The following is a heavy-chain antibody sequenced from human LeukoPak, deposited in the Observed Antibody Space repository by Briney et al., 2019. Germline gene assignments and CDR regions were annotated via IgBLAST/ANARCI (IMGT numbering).Heavy chain of an antibody. J-gene: IGHJ4*02. Sequence: GGSLRLSCAASGFTFSSYAMHWVRQAPGKGLEYVSTISDNGGSTFYAYSVKGRFTISRDNSKNTLYLQMDSLRPEDMAVYYCARALIAARPDSLFDCWGQGTLVTVSS. D-gene: IGHD6-6*01. CDR3: ARALIAARPDSLFDC. CDR1: GFTFSSYA. V-gene: IGHV3-64*01. CDR2: ISDNGGST.